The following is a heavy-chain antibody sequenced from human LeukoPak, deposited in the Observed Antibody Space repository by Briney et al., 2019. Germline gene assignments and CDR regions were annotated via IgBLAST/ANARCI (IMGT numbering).Heavy chain of an antibody. CDR1: GFTFSSYS. V-gene: IGHV3-48*04. CDR2: ISSSSSTI. J-gene: IGHJ4*02. D-gene: IGHD2-8*01. CDR3: ARDKNGFDY. Sequence: QPGGSLRLSCAAPGFTFSSYSMNWVRQAPGKGLEWVSYISSSSSTIYYADSVKGRFTISRDNAKNSLYLQMNSLRAEDTAVYYCARDKNGFDYWGQGTLVTVSS.